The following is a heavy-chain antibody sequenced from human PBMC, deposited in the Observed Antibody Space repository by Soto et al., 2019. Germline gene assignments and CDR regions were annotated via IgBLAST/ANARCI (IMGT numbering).Heavy chain of an antibody. J-gene: IGHJ5*02. Sequence: PSETLSLTCTVSGGSISSYYWSWIRQPAGKGLEWIGRIYTSGSTNYNPSLKSRVTMSVDTSKNQFSLKLSSVTAADTAVYYCARDKSSSWYPSNWFDPWGQGTLVTV. D-gene: IGHD6-13*01. CDR2: IYTSGST. V-gene: IGHV4-4*07. CDR3: ARDKSSSWYPSNWFDP. CDR1: GGSISSYY.